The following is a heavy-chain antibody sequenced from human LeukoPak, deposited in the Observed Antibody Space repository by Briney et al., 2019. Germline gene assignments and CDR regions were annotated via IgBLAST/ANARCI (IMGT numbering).Heavy chain of an antibody. Sequence: GGSLRLSCEASGLTFSAYWMHWVRRAPGKGLMWVSRMNSDGSYTNYADSVKGRFTISRDNSKNTLYLQMNSLRAEDTAVYYCARVGDSSGYYLFDYWGQGTLVTVSS. CDR1: GLTFSAYW. D-gene: IGHD3-22*01. CDR3: ARVGDSSGYYLFDY. V-gene: IGHV3-74*01. CDR2: MNSDGSYT. J-gene: IGHJ4*02.